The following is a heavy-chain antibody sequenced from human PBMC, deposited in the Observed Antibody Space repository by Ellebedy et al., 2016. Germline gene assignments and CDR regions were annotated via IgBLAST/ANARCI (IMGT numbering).Heavy chain of an antibody. Sequence: SGPTLVKPTQTLTLTCTFSGFSLSTSAVVVGWVRQPPGRAPEWLAFIYGNDDKRYSPSLKSRLTITKETSKNQVVLTLTNMDPVDTATYFCVHRTTVTSVDFWGQGTLATVSS. V-gene: IGHV2-5*01. CDR2: IYGNDDK. J-gene: IGHJ4*02. CDR3: VHRTTVTSVDF. D-gene: IGHD4-17*01. CDR1: GFSLSTSAVV.